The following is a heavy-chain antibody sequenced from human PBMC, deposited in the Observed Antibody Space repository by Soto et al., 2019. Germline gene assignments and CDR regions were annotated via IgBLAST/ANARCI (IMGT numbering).Heavy chain of an antibody. J-gene: IGHJ6*02. D-gene: IGHD3-22*01. CDR2: ISSSSSYI. V-gene: IGHV3-21*01. Sequence: EVQLVESGGGLVKPGGSLRLSCAASGFTFSSYSMNWVRQAPGKGLEWVSSISSSSSYIYYADSVKGRFTISRDNAKNSLYLQMTSLRAEDTAVYYCAREAYYYDSSGYAWYYGMDVWGQGTTVTVSS. CDR1: GFTFSSYS. CDR3: AREAYYYDSSGYAWYYGMDV.